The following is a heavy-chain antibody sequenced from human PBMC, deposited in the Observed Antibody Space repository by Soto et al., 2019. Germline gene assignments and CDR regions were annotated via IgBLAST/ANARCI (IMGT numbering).Heavy chain of an antibody. J-gene: IGHJ4*02. D-gene: IGHD5-18*01. V-gene: IGHV1-3*01. CDR2: INAGNGNT. Sequence: ASVKVSCKASGYTFTSYAMHWVRQAPGQRLEWMGWINAGNGNTKYSQKLQGRVTMTTDTSTSTAYMELRSLRSDDTAVYYSARDPFGYSSGGLRDYWGQGTLVTVS. CDR3: ARDPFGYSSGGLRDY. CDR1: GYTFTSYA.